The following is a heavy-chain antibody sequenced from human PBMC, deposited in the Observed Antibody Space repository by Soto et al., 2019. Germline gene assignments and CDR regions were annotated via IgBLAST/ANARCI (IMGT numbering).Heavy chain of an antibody. Sequence: QVQLVESGGGVVQPGRSLRLSCAASGFTFSSYGMHWVRQAPGKGLEWVAVIWYDGSNKYYADSVKGRFTISRDNSKNRLYLQMNSLRAEETVVYYCAREMRDYIWGSYRYGFDYWGQGTLVTVSS. V-gene: IGHV3-33*01. CDR1: GFTFSSYG. D-gene: IGHD3-16*02. CDR2: IWYDGSNK. J-gene: IGHJ4*02. CDR3: AREMRDYIWGSYRYGFDY.